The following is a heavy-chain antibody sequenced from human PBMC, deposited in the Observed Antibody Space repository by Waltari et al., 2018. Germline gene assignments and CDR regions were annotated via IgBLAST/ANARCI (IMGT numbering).Heavy chain of an antibody. J-gene: IGHJ2*01. CDR2: IGTAGDT. CDR3: ARRAIDWYFDL. V-gene: IGHV3-13*01. Sequence: EVQLVESGGGCVQPGGALRLCCAASGFPFSSYDMHWVRQATGKGLEWVSAIGTAGDTYYPGSVKGRFTISRENAKNSLYLQMNSLRAGDTAVYYCARRAIDWYFDLWGRGTLVTVSS. CDR1: GFPFSSYD.